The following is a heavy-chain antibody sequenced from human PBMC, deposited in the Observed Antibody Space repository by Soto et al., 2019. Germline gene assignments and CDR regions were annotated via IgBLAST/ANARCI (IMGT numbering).Heavy chain of an antibody. D-gene: IGHD2-15*01. CDR2: INPSTGTT. Sequence: ASVKVSCKPSGYTFTSYYIHWVRLAPGQGLEWMGIINPSTGTTTYAQKFQGRVTMTRDTSTSTVYMELTSLRSEDTAVYYCARNLIVNHEYAPPWFDPWCQGILVTVS. V-gene: IGHV1-46*03. CDR3: ARNLIVNHEYAPPWFDP. CDR1: GYTFTSYY. J-gene: IGHJ5*02.